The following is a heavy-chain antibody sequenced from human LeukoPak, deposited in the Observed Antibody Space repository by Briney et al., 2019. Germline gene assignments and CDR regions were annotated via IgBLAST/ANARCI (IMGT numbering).Heavy chain of an antibody. CDR3: ARDLPPSGSYYFSYYYYGMDV. Sequence: GGSLRLSCAASGFTFSSYSMNWVRQAPGKGLEWVSSISSSSSYIYYADSVKGRFTISRDNAKNPLYLQMNSLRAEDTAVYYCARDLPPSGSYYFSYYYYGMDVWGQGTTVTVSS. J-gene: IGHJ6*02. V-gene: IGHV3-21*01. CDR2: ISSSSSYI. CDR1: GFTFSSYS. D-gene: IGHD1-26*01.